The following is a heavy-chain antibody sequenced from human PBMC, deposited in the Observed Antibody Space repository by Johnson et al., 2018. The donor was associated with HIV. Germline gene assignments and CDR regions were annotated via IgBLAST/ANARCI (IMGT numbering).Heavy chain of an antibody. V-gene: IGHV3-30-3*02. J-gene: IGHJ3*02. CDR2: ISYDGSNK. CDR3: AKDKRQTAIPQRAFDI. CDR1: GFTFGDYA. D-gene: IGHD6-25*01. Sequence: QMLLVESGGGLVQPGRSLRLSCTASGFTFGDYAMSWVRQAPGKGLEWVAVISYDGSNKYYADSVKGRFTISRDNSKNTLYLQMNSLRAEDTAVYYCAKDKRQTAIPQRAFDICGQGTMVTVSS.